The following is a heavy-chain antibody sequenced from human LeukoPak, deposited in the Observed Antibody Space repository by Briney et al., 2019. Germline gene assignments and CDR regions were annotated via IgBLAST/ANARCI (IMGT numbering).Heavy chain of an antibody. CDR3: ARNLGEYSSGWYWFDP. J-gene: IGHJ5*02. CDR2: ISGSGGST. V-gene: IGHV3-23*01. Sequence: GGSLRLSCAASGFTFSSYAMSWVRQAPGRGLEWVSAISGSGGSTYYADSVKGRFTISRDNSKNTLYLQMNSLRAEDTAVYYCARNLGEYSSGWYWFDPWGQGTLVTVSS. CDR1: GFTFSSYA. D-gene: IGHD6-19*01.